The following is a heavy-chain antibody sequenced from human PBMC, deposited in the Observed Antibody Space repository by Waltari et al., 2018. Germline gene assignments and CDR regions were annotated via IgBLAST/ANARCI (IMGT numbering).Heavy chain of an antibody. CDR1: GFTFSSYS. V-gene: IGHV3-21*01. CDR3: ARDGNYYDSSGQFGHHAFDI. J-gene: IGHJ3*02. D-gene: IGHD3-22*01. CDR2: ISSSSSYI. Sequence: EVQLVESGGGLVKPGGSLRLSCAASGFTFSSYSMNWVRQAPGKGLEWVSSISSSSSYIYYADSVKGRFTISRDNAKNSPYLQMNSLRAEDTAVYYCARDGNYYDSSGQFGHHAFDIWGQGTMVTVSS.